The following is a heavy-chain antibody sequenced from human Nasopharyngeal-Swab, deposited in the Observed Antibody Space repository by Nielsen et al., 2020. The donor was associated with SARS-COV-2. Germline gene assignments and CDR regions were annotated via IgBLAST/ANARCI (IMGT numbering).Heavy chain of an antibody. CDR2: ISYTGGRT. CDR3: AKGDESSGIFDY. CDR1: GFTFSSYA. D-gene: IGHD3-22*01. Sequence: GESLKISCAASGFTFSSYAMHWVRQAPGKGLEWVSAISYTGGRTYYADSVKGRFTISRDNSNSTLYLQMISLRPEDTAIYYCAKGDESSGIFDYWGQGTLVTVSS. V-gene: IGHV3-23*01. J-gene: IGHJ4*02.